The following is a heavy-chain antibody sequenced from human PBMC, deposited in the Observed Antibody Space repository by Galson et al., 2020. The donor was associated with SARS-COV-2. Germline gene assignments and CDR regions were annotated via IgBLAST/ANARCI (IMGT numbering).Heavy chain of an antibody. CDR1: GFTFSSYA. D-gene: IGHD2-21*02. CDR2: ISGSGGST. V-gene: IGHV3-23*01. J-gene: IGHJ4*02. CDR3: AKDYGTYCGGDCYPFDY. Sequence: GGSLRLSCAASGFTFSSYAMSWVRQAPGKGLEWVSAISGSGGSTYYADSVKGRFTISRDNSKNTLYLQMNSLRAEDTAVYYCAKDYGTYCGGDCYPFDYWGQGTLVTVSS.